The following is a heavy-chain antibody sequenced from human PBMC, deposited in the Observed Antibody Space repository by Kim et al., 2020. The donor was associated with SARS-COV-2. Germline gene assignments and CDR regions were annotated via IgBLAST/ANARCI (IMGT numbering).Heavy chain of an antibody. J-gene: IGHJ3*01. V-gene: IGHV3-30*04. CDR3: ARGAPGGRNSFDL. CDR1: EFTFNNYA. Sequence: GGSLRLSCLASEFTFNNYAMHWVRQAPGKGLEWVAFISYDGSVTYYADSVKGRFTISIDKSKNTLYLQMNSLRPEDTGVYFCARGAPGGRNSFDLWGQGTAVTVSA. D-gene: IGHD2-15*01. CDR2: ISYDGSVT.